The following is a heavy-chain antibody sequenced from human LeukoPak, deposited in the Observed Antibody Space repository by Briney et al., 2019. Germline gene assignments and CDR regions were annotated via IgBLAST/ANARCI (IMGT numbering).Heavy chain of an antibody. CDR1: GFTFGDFA. CDR3: TRGSGNDY. CDR2: IRSKDYGGRT. V-gene: IGHV3-49*04. D-gene: IGHD3-10*01. Sequence: GGSLRLSCAASGFTFGDFAISWVRQAPGKGLEWIGFIRSKDYGGRTEYAASVKGRFTISRDDSKSIAYLQMNSLETEDTAADYCTRGSGNDYWGQGTLVTVSS. J-gene: IGHJ4*02.